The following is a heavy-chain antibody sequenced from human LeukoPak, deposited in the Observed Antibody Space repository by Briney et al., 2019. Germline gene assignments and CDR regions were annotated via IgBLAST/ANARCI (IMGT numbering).Heavy chain of an antibody. Sequence: SETLSLTCAVYGGSFSGYYWSWIRQPPGRGLEWIGEINHSGSTNYNPSLKSRVTISVDTSKNQFSLKLSSVTAADTAVYYCARGVCSSTSCEPFDYWGQGTLVTVSS. V-gene: IGHV4-34*01. D-gene: IGHD2-2*01. CDR3: ARGVCSSTSCEPFDY. CDR2: INHSGST. CDR1: GGSFSGYY. J-gene: IGHJ4*02.